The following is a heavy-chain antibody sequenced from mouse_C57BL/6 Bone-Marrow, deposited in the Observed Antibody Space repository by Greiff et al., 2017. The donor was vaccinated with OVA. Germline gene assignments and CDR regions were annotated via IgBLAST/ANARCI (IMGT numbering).Heavy chain of an antibody. CDR1: GFTFSSYG. D-gene: IGHD1-1*01. CDR2: ISSGGSYT. J-gene: IGHJ2*01. CDR3: ARRGITTVDY. V-gene: IGHV5-6*01. Sequence: EVQVVESGGDLVKPGGSLKLSCAASGFTFSSYGMSWVRQTPDKRLEWVATISSGGSYTYYPDSVKGRFTISRDNAKNTLYLQMSSLKSEDTAMYDCARRGITTVDYWGQGTTLTVSS.